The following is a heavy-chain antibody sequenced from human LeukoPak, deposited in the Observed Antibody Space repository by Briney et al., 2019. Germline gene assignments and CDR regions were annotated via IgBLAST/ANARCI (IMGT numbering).Heavy chain of an antibody. Sequence: HPGGSLRLSCSASGFTFSTYWMSWVRQAPGKGLEWVAVISFDGNSKYFADSVKGRFAISRDDSKNTLYLQMSSLRAEDTAVYYCARPDDSSGYRRPYYFDYWGQGTLVTVPS. D-gene: IGHD3-22*01. J-gene: IGHJ4*02. CDR3: ARPDDSSGYRRPYYFDY. CDR2: ISFDGNSK. CDR1: GFTFSTYW. V-gene: IGHV3-30*09.